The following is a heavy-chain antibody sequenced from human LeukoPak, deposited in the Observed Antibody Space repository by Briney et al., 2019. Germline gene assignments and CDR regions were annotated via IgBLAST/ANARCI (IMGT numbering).Heavy chain of an antibody. CDR2: GYYSGST. CDR1: GGSFSSSSYF. J-gene: IGHJ4*02. D-gene: IGHD2-21*01. V-gene: IGHV4-39*01. Sequence: SETLSLTCTVSGGSFSSSSYFWGWIRQPPGKGLEWIGTGYYSGSTYYNPSLTSRVTISVDTSKRQFSLKLNSVTAADTAVYYCARHGGGYYYFDSWGQGTLVTVSA. CDR3: ARHGGGYYYFDS.